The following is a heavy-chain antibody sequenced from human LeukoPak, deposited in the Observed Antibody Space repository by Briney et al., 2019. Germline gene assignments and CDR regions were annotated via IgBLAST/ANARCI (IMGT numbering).Heavy chain of an antibody. J-gene: IGHJ4*02. Sequence: GESLKISCKGSGYRFTSYWISWVRQMPGKGLEWMGRIDPSDSYTNYSPSFQGHVTISTDKSISTAYLQWSSLKASDTAMYYCVRQGSGCYFFDYWGQGTLVTVSS. V-gene: IGHV5-10-1*01. CDR2: IDPSDSYT. CDR1: GYRFTSYW. CDR3: VRQGSGCYFFDY. D-gene: IGHD3-22*01.